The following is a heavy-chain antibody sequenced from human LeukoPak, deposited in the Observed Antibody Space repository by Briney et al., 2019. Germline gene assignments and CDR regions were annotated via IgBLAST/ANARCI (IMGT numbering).Heavy chain of an antibody. CDR2: ISAYNGNT. J-gene: IGHJ4*02. V-gene: IGHV1-18*01. D-gene: IGHD2-8*01. CDR1: GYTFTSYG. Sequence: SVKVSCKASGYTFTSYGISWVRQAPGQGLEWMGWISAYNGNTNYAQKLQGRVTMTTDTSTSTAYMELRSLRSDDTAVYYCARDAPYCTNGVCYTGETTYYFDYWGQGTLVTVSS. CDR3: ARDAPYCTNGVCYTGETTYYFDY.